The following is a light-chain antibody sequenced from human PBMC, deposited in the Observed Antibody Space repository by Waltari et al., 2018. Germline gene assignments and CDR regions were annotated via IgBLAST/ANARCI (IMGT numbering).Light chain of an antibody. CDR1: QSVTSSY. CDR2: GAS. V-gene: IGKV3-20*01. CDR3: QQYGSSPS. Sequence: EIVLTQSPGTLSLSPGERATLSCRASQSVTSSYLAGYQQKPGQAPRLLIYGASSRAPGIPDRFSGSGSGTDFTLTISRLEPEDFAVYYCQQYGSSPSFGPGTKVDIK. J-gene: IGKJ3*01.